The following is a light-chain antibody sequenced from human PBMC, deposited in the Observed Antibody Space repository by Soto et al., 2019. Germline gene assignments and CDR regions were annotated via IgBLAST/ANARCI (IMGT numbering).Light chain of an antibody. CDR2: DAS. Sequence: EIVLTQSPATLSLSTGERVTLSCRTMQSVGTYLGWYQQKFGQAPRLLVYDASERATGTPARFSGSGSGTDFTLTSSGLETEDFAVYYCQQRSAWSLTFGGGNKVEI. V-gene: IGKV3-11*01. CDR1: QSVGTY. J-gene: IGKJ4*01. CDR3: QQRSAWSLT.